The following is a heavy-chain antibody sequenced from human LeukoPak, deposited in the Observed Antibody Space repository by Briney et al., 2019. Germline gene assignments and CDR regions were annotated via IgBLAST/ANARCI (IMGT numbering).Heavy chain of an antibody. D-gene: IGHD5-24*01. J-gene: IGHJ3*02. Sequence: SETLSLTCTVSGGSISSYYWSWIRQPPGKGLEWIGFIVYSGRTNYNPSLKSRVTISIDTSNNQLSLKLSSVTAADTAVYYCARHREMDSYDAFDMWGQGTMVTVSS. CDR3: ARHREMDSYDAFDM. CDR1: GGSISSYY. CDR2: IVYSGRT. V-gene: IGHV4-59*08.